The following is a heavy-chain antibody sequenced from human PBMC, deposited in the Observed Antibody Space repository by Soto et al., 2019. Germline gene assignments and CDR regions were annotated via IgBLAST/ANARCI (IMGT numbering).Heavy chain of an antibody. D-gene: IGHD3-9*01. CDR3: VRGDSKHFEHGVRGFFQHNDIDV. V-gene: IGHV1-2*05. CDR1: GYLFNDYH. CDR2: INPKSGGT. J-gene: IGHJ6*03. Sequence: DSVKVSCKASGYLFNDYHIHCVRKATGQGLEWLGRINPKSGGTINAQKFQGWVTMTTDTSISTASMKMTRLTCDDRVIYYLVRGDSKHFEHGVRGFFQHNDIDVWG.